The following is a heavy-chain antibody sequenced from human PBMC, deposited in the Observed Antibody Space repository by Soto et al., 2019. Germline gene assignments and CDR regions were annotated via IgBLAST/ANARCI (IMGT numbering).Heavy chain of an antibody. D-gene: IGHD3-22*01. CDR3: ARVRREYDTSGPVDY. Sequence: SETLSLTCTVSGGSVSSSSCYWGWIRQPPGKGLEWIGYIYYGGNTYYNPSLQSRVTMSVDRSRNQFSLKLNSVTAADTAVYFCARVRREYDTSGPVDYWGQGTLVTVSS. V-gene: IGHV4-39*07. CDR2: IYYGGNT. CDR1: GGSVSSSSCY. J-gene: IGHJ4*02.